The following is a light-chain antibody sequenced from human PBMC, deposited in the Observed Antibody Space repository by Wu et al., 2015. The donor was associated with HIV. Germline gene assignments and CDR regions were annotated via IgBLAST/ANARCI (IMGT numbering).Light chain of an antibody. J-gene: IGKJ4*01. CDR1: QSVTNSQ. V-gene: IGKV3-20*01. CDR3: QLYGTSPQVT. Sequence: IVLTQSPGTLSLSPGERATLSCRASQSVTNSQLAWYQQKVGQAPRLLIYGVSNRAAGIPDRFSGSGSGTDFTLTISRLEPEDFAVYYCQLYGTSPQVTFGGGTKVEIK. CDR2: GVS.